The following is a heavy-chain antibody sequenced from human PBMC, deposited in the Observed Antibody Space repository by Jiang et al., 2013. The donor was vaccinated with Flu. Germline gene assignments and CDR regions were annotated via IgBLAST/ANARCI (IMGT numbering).Heavy chain of an antibody. Sequence: CTVSGGSVSSGSYYWSWIRQPPGKGLEWIGYIYYSGSTNYNPSLKSRVTISVDTSKNQFSLKLSSVTAADTAVYYCARALYYYDSSGYYLFDYWGQGTLVTVSS. CDR2: IYYSGST. D-gene: IGHD3-22*01. J-gene: IGHJ4*02. V-gene: IGHV4-61*01. CDR3: ARALYYYDSSGYYLFDY. CDR1: GGSVSSGSYY.